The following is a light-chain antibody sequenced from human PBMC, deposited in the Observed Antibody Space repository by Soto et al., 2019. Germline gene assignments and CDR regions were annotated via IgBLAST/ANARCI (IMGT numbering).Light chain of an antibody. CDR3: AAWDDTLNGPYVV. V-gene: IGLV1-40*01. CDR1: SSNIGAGYD. J-gene: IGLJ2*01. CDR2: DNS. Sequence: QSVLTQPPSVSGAPGQRVTLSCTGSSSNIGAGYDVHWYQHLPGTAPKLLIYDNSKRPSGVPDRISGSKSVTSASLAITGLQAEDEADYYCAAWDDTLNGPYVVFGGGTKLTVL.